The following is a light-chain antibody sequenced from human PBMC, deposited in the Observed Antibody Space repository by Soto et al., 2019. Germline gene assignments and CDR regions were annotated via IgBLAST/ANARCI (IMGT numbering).Light chain of an antibody. Sequence: QSALTQPASVSASPTQAITISCTGTSSDVGTFNLVSWYQHRPGEAPILIIYEGTKRPSGISHRFSASKSGNTASLTISGLQHEDEGDYYCCSYSGQNTLIFGGGTKLTVL. J-gene: IGLJ2*01. V-gene: IGLV2-23*01. CDR1: SSDVGTFNL. CDR3: CSYSGQNTLI. CDR2: EGT.